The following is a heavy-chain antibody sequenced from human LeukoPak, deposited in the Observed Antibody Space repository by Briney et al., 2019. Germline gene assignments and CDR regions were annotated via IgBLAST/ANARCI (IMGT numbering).Heavy chain of an antibody. CDR1: GGSFSGYY. D-gene: IGHD6-13*01. CDR3: ARAAAGRYHHRPFDY. Sequence: SETLSLTCAVYGGSFSGYYWSWIRQPPGKGLEWIGDINHSGSTNYNPSLKSRVTISVDTSKNQFSLKLSSVTAADTAVYYCARAAAGRYHHRPFDYWGQGTLVTVSS. V-gene: IGHV4-34*01. CDR2: INHSGST. J-gene: IGHJ4*02.